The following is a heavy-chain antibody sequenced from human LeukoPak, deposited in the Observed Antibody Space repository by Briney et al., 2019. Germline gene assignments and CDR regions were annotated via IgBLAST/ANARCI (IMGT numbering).Heavy chain of an antibody. D-gene: IGHD3-22*01. J-gene: IGHJ5*02. CDR1: GFTFNNCG. Sequence: PGGSLRLSCAASGFTFNNCGMHWVRQAPDKGLEWLAFIRSDGGIKYYRDSVKGRFTISRDNSKNTLYLEMDSLTPDDTAVYYCAKGGRNYDSSAYNDATWGQGTLVTVSS. CDR3: AKGGRNYDSSAYNDAT. CDR2: IRSDGGIK. V-gene: IGHV3-30*02.